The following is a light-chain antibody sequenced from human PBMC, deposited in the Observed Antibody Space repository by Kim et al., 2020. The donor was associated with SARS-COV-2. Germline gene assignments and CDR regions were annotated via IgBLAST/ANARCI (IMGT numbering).Light chain of an antibody. CDR3: ASYTTRSTWV. Sequence: GQSIPFSYTGTSRGVGAYAYVSWYQQHPNKAPKLMIYDVTKRTSGVSNRFSGSKSGNTASLTISGLQAEDEADYYCASYTTRSTWVFGGGTQLTVL. CDR1: SRGVGAYAY. CDR2: DVT. V-gene: IGLV2-14*03. J-gene: IGLJ3*02.